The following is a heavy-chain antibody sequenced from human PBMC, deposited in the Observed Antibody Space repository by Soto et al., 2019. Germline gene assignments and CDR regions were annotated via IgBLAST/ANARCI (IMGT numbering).Heavy chain of an antibody. J-gene: IGHJ4*02. V-gene: IGHV5-51*01. CDR3: ARHDSTGYYYGYPDY. CDR2: IYPGDSNT. Sequence: GESLKISCKVSGYSFTSYWIGWVRQMPGKGLEWLGIIYPGDSNTKYSPSFQGQVTISADKSISTAYLQWTRLQASDTAMYYCARHDSTGYYYGYPDYWGQGTLVTVSS. CDR1: GYSFTSYW. D-gene: IGHD3-22*01.